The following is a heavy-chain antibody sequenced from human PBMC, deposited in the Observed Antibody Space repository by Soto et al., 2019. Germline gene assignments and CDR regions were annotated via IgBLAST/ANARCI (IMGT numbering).Heavy chain of an antibody. Sequence: SETLSLTCAVYGGSFSGYYWSWIRQPPGKGLEWIGEINHSGSTNYNPSLKSRVTISVDTSKNQFSLKLSSVTAADTAVYYCARGRIAAAGTLNWFDPWGQGTLVTVSS. CDR1: GGSFSGYY. J-gene: IGHJ5*02. V-gene: IGHV4-34*01. CDR3: ARGRIAAAGTLNWFDP. CDR2: INHSGST. D-gene: IGHD6-13*01.